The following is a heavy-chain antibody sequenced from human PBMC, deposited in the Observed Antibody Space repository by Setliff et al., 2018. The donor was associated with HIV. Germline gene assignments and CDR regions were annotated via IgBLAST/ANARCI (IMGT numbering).Heavy chain of an antibody. CDR1: GGSFSGYY. CDR3: ATCRHRPSNWFDP. Sequence: PSETLSLTCAVYGGSFSGYYWSWIRQPPGKGLEWIGEIYQSGTTYYNSSLTSRVTMSVDTSKNQFSLKLNSVTAADTAVYYCATCRHRPSNWFDPWGQGTVVTVSS. V-gene: IGHV4-34*01. CDR2: IYQSGTT. J-gene: IGHJ5*02.